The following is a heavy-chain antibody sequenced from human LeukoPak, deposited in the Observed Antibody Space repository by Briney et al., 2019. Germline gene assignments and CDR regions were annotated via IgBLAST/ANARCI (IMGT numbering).Heavy chain of an antibody. V-gene: IGHV1-46*01. CDR3: ATSVVVVAALDY. Sequence: ASVKVSFKASGYTFTIYYMHWVRQAPGQGLEWMGIINPSGGSTSYAQKFQGRVTMTRDTSTSTVYMELSSLRSEDTAVYYCATSVVVVAALDYWGQGTLVTVSS. CDR2: INPSGGST. CDR1: GYTFTIYY. D-gene: IGHD2-15*01. J-gene: IGHJ4*02.